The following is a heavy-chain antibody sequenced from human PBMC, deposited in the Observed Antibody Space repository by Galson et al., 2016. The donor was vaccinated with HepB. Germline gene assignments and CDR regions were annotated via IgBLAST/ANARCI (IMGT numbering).Heavy chain of an antibody. CDR1: GFTFSSYG. CDR3: AKITSGYGAFDI. D-gene: IGHD3-22*01. CDR2: TSYDGSNK. V-gene: IGHV3-30*18. J-gene: IGHJ3*02. Sequence: SLRLSCAASGFTFSSYGMHWVRQAPGKGLEWVAVTSYDGSNKYYADSVKGRFTISRDNSKNTLYLQMNSLRAEDTAVYYCAKITSGYGAFDIWGQGTMVTVSS.